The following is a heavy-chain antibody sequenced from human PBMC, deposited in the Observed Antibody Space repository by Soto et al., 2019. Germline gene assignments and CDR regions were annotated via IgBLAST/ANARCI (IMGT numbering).Heavy chain of an antibody. J-gene: IGHJ4*02. CDR1: GFTFSGYW. D-gene: IGHD2-2*01. V-gene: IGHV3-7*01. CDR2: IKFDGSEK. CDR3: ARDDGXNXXXXPPATQNHYFDY. Sequence: EVQLVESGGGLVQPGGSLRLSCAASGFTFSGYWMSWVRQAPGKGLEWVANIKFDGSEKYYVDSLKGRFIISRDNTKNTLSLQMNSMRVEDTAVYYCARDDGXNXXXXPPATQNHYFDYWGPGTWVTXSS.